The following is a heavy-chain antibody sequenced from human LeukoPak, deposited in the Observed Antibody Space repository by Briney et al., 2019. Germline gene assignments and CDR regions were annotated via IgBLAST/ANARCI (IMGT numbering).Heavy chain of an antibody. D-gene: IGHD2-15*01. Sequence: QPGGSLRLSCAASGFTFSSYGMHWVRQAPGKGLEWVAFIRYDGSNKYYADSVKGRFTISRDNSKNTLYLQMNSLRAEDTAVYYCARDPRYCSGGSCYPSSHYFDYWGQGTLVTVSS. V-gene: IGHV3-30*02. CDR2: IRYDGSNK. J-gene: IGHJ4*02. CDR1: GFTFSSYG. CDR3: ARDPRYCSGGSCYPSSHYFDY.